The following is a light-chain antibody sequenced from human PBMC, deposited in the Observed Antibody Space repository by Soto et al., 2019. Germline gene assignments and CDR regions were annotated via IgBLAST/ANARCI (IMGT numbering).Light chain of an antibody. Sequence: NFMLTQPHSVSESPGKTVTISCTRSSGSIASNYVQWYQQHPGSAPTTVIYEDNQRPSGVPDRFFGSIDSSSNSASLTISGLKTEDEADYYCQSYDSSNHVVFGGGTKVTVL. J-gene: IGLJ2*01. CDR2: EDN. CDR3: QSYDSSNHVV. V-gene: IGLV6-57*04. CDR1: SGSIASNY.